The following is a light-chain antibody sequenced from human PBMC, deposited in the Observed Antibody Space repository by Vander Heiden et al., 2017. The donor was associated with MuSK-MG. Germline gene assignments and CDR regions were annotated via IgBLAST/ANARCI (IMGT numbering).Light chain of an antibody. V-gene: IGKV4-1*01. CDR2: WAS. J-gene: IGKJ1*01. CDR3: QQDYLLPRA. Sequence: DILITQSPSSLAVSLGERATINCKSSQSGLYNSNNKNYLAWYQQKPGQPPKLLIYWASTRESGVPDRFSGSGSGTDFTLTISSLQAEDVAVYYCQQDYLLPRAFGQGTKVEIK. CDR1: QSGLYNSNNKNY.